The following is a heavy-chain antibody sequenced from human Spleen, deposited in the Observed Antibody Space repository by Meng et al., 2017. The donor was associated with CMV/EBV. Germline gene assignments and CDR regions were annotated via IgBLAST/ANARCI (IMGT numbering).Heavy chain of an antibody. CDR1: GYTFTSYD. J-gene: IGHJ6*02. CDR3: ARGREAAYYYYGMDV. V-gene: IGHV1-8*01. CDR2: MNTNSGNT. D-gene: IGHD6-13*01. Sequence: ASLKVSCKASGYTFTSYDINWVRQATGQGLEWMGRMNTNSGNTGSAQKFQGRVTMTRNTSISTAYMELSSLRSEDTAVYYCARGREAAYYYYGMDVWGQGTTVTVSS.